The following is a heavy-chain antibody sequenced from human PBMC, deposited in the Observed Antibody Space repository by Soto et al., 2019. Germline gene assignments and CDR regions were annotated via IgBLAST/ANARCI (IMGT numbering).Heavy chain of an antibody. J-gene: IGHJ4*02. D-gene: IGHD2-2*02. V-gene: IGHV4-30-2*01. CDR2: IYQSGST. CDR1: GGSINSGGYS. CDR3: ARGNPDIVVVPTAVPVYFDY. Sequence: SETLSLTCAVSGGSINSGGYSWSWMRQPPGKGLEWIGYIYQSGSTYYNPSLKSRVTISVDTSKSQFSLRLSSVTAADTAVYYCARGNPDIVVVPTAVPVYFDYWGQGTLVTVSS.